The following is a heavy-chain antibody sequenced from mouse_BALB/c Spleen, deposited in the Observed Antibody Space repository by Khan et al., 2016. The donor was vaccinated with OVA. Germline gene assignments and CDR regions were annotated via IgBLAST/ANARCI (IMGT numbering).Heavy chain of an antibody. Sequence: QMQLEESGPGLVAPSQSLSITCTVSGFSLTSYGVSWVRQPPGKGLEWLGVIWGDGNTNFHSALRSRLSISKDNSKNQVFLKLNSLQTDDTATYXCAKDRGYYAVDYRGEGTSVTVSS. V-gene: IGHV2-3*01. J-gene: IGHJ4*01. CDR2: IWGDGNT. CDR1: GFSLTSYG. CDR3: AKDRGYYAVDY.